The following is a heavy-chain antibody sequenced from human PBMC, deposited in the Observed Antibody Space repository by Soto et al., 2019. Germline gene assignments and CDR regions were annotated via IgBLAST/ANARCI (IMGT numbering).Heavy chain of an antibody. Sequence: GGSLRLSCAASGFTFSSYAMSWVRQAPGKGLEWVSTIGGSGGTIYYADSVKGRFTISRDNSKNTPYLQMDSLRAEDTAVYYCAKIIVAAGTGYWGQGILVTVSS. CDR2: IGGSGGTI. J-gene: IGHJ4*01. CDR3: AKIIVAAGTGY. CDR1: GFTFSSYA. D-gene: IGHD6-13*01. V-gene: IGHV3-23*01.